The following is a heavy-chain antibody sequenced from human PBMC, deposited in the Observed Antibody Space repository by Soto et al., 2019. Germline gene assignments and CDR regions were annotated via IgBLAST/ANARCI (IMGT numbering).Heavy chain of an antibody. Sequence: EVQLVESGGGLVQPGESLTLSCAASGFTFSSYWMHWFRQAPGKGLVWVSRIKSDGSGTYYADSVKGRLTISRDNAKNTLYLQMNSLRVEDTAVYLCARGDGDPDDGNGYLGRHWGQGTLVTVSS. CDR3: ARGDGDPDDGNGYLGRH. V-gene: IGHV3-74*01. D-gene: IGHD5-18*01. J-gene: IGHJ4*02. CDR1: GFTFSSYW. CDR2: IKSDGSGT.